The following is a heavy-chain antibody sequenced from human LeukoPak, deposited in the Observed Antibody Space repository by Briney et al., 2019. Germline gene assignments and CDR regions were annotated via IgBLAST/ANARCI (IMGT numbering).Heavy chain of an antibody. V-gene: IGHV3-30*03. CDR3: ARGDSGSYYFDY. J-gene: IGHJ4*02. Sequence: GGSLRLSCADSGFTFTFYGMHWARQAPGKGLEWLAVISDDGTKKSYADSVKGRFTISRDNSKNTLYLQMNSLRPEDTAVYYCARGDSGSYYFDYWGQGTLVTVSS. CDR2: ISDDGTKK. CDR1: GFTFTFYG. D-gene: IGHD1-26*01.